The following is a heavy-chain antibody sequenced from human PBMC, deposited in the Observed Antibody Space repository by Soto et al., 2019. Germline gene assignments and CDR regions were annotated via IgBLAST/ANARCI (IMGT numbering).Heavy chain of an antibody. CDR1: GFTFSSYG. CDR3: AKDRRALYYDSSGYFPYLGPDY. CDR2: ISYDGSNK. D-gene: IGHD3-22*01. Sequence: PGGSLRLSCAASGFTFSSYGMHWVRQAPGKGLEWVAVISYDGSNKYYADSVKGRFTISRDNSKNTLYLQMNSLRAEDTAVYYCAKDRRALYYDSSGYFPYLGPDYLGQG. J-gene: IGHJ4*02. V-gene: IGHV3-30*18.